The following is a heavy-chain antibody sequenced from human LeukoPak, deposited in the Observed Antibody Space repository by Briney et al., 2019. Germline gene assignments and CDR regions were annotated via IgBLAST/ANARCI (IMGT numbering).Heavy chain of an antibody. Sequence: ASVKVSCKASGYTFTSYVINWVRQATGQGLEWMGWMNPNSGNTGYAQKFQGRVTMTRNTSISTAYMELSSLRSEDTAVYYCARGLCSSTSCYLEWFDPWGQGTLVTVSS. CDR3: ARGLCSSTSCYLEWFDP. CDR1: GYTFTSYV. J-gene: IGHJ5*02. V-gene: IGHV1-8*01. D-gene: IGHD2-2*01. CDR2: MNPNSGNT.